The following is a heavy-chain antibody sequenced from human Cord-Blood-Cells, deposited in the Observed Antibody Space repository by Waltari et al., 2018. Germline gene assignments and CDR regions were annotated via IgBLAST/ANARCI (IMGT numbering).Heavy chain of an antibody. CDR2: INHSGST. CDR3: ATPGSYDSSGYYYNAFDI. J-gene: IGHJ3*02. CDR1: GGSFSGYS. V-gene: IGHV4-34*01. Sequence: QVQLQQWGAGLLKPSETLSLTCAVYGGSFSGYSWSWIRQPPGKGLEWIGEINHSGSTNYNPSLKSRVTISVDTSKNQFSLKLSSVTAADTAVYYCATPGSYDSSGYYYNAFDIWGQGTMVTVSS. D-gene: IGHD3-22*01.